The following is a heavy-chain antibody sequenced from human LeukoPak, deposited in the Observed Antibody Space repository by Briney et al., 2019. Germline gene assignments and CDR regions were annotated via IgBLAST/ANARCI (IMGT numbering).Heavy chain of an antibody. Sequence: ASVKVSCKASGYTFTAYHVHWVRQAPGQGLEWMGWINPSSGGTNFAQKFQGRVTMTRDTSISTAYMELSRLRSDDTAVYYCAREYPPYYDSSGYYRDHYYFDYWGQGTLVTVSS. CDR1: GYTFTAYH. CDR2: INPSSGGT. D-gene: IGHD3-22*01. CDR3: AREYPPYYDSSGYYRDHYYFDY. V-gene: IGHV1-2*02. J-gene: IGHJ4*02.